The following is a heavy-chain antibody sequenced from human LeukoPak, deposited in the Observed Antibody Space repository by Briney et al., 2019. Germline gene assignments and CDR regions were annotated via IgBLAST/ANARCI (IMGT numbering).Heavy chain of an antibody. CDR1: GDSVSSNSAT. D-gene: IGHD6-13*01. J-gene: IGHJ4*02. CDR3: ARRIAAADRGFDY. V-gene: IGHV6-1*01. CDR2: TYYRSKWYN. Sequence: SQTLSLTCAISGDSVSSNSATWNWIRQSPSRGLEWLGRTYYRSKWYNDYAVSVKSRITINPDASKNQFSLQLNSVTPEDTALCYCARRIAAADRGFDYWGQGTLVTVSS.